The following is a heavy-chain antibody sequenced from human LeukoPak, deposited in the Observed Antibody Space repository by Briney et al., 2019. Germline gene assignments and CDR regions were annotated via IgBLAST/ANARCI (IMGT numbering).Heavy chain of an antibody. CDR3: AKYLSRAFDS. Sequence: GGSLRLSCAASGFTFRSYWMSWVRQAPGKGLEWLGHINQEASRTDHADSVKGRFTISRDNTRNLLFLHMSSLRAEDTAVYYCAKYLSRAFDSWGQGILVSVSS. J-gene: IGHJ4*02. D-gene: IGHD2/OR15-2a*01. V-gene: IGHV3-7*01. CDR2: INQEASRT. CDR1: GFTFRSYW.